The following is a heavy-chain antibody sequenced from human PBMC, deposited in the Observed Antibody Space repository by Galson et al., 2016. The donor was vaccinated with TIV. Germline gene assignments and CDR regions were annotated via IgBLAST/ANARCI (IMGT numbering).Heavy chain of an antibody. CDR1: GYIFTTYY. V-gene: IGHV1-46*01. CDR3: SREKYSGFGF. J-gene: IGHJ4*02. Sequence: SEKVSCKASGYIFTTYYIHWVRQAPGQGLEWMGMLNPSGVTTSYAEKFQDRVTMSMDTSTSTFYMELSSLTSEDTAIYYCSREKYSGFGFWGQGTLVTVSS. D-gene: IGHD5-12*01. CDR2: LNPSGVTT.